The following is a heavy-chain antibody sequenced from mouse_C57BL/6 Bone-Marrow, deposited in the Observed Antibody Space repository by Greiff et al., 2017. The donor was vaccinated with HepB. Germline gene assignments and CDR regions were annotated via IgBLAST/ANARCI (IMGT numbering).Heavy chain of an antibody. Sequence: VQLQQSGAELVRPGASVKLSCTASGFNIKDYYMHWVKQRPEQGLEWIGRIDPEDGDTEYAPKFQGKATITADTSSNTAYLQLSSLTSEDTAVYYCTTRGGSSAWFAYWGQGTLVTVSA. CDR1: GFNIKDYY. D-gene: IGHD1-1*01. V-gene: IGHV14-1*01. J-gene: IGHJ3*01. CDR3: TTRGGSSAWFAY. CDR2: IDPEDGDT.